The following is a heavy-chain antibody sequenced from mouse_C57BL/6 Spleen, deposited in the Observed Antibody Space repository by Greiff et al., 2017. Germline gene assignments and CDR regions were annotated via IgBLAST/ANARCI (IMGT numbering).Heavy chain of an antibody. CDR3: ARRKLGDYDDYAMDY. CDR2: IYPGSGST. V-gene: IGHV1-55*01. CDR1: GYTFTSYW. Sequence: QVQLQQSGAELVKPGASVKMSCKASGYTFTSYWITWVKQRPGQGLEWIGDIYPGSGSTNYNEKFKSKATLTVDTSSSTAYMQLSSLTSEDSAVYYCARRKLGDYDDYAMDYWGQGTSVTVSS. J-gene: IGHJ4*01. D-gene: IGHD2-4*01.